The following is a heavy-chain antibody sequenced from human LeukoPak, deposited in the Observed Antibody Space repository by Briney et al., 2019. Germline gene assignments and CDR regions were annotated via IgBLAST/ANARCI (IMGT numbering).Heavy chain of an antibody. V-gene: IGHV4-34*09. CDR3: ARIVDLGSGWYNPTNWFDP. J-gene: IGHJ5*02. D-gene: IGHD6-19*01. CDR2: INHSGST. Sequence: SETLSLTCAVYGGSFSGYYWSWIRQPPGKGLEWIGEINHSGSTNYNPSLKSRVTISVDTSKNQFSLKLSSVTAADTAVYYCARIVDLGSGWYNPTNWFDPWGQGTLVTASS. CDR1: GGSFSGYY.